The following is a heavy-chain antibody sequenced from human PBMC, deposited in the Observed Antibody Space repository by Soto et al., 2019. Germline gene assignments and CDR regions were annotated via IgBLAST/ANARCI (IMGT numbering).Heavy chain of an antibody. Sequence: SESLSLTCTVSGGSVRSSGYYWAWIRQPPGKGLEWIGSLYSSGKTYRNPSLKSRVTMSDDTSKNQLSLRLSSVTAADTAVYYCPRLILAFTEPFGYWRQGPLIVFSS. CDR1: GGSVRSSGYY. CDR2: LYSSGKT. D-gene: IGHD3-3*02. CDR3: PRLILAFTEPFGY. V-gene: IGHV4-39*01. J-gene: IGHJ4*02.